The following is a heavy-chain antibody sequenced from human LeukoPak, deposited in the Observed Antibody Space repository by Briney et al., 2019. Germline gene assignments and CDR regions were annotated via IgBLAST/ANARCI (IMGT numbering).Heavy chain of an antibody. D-gene: IGHD1-26*01. CDR1: GYTFTSYG. Sequence: GASVKVSCKASGYTFTSYGISWVRQAPGQGLEWMGWISAYNGNTNYAQKLQGRVTMTTDTSTSTAYMELRGLRSDDTAVYYCARAEGWELLVGNWFDPWGQGTLVTVSS. CDR3: ARAEGWELLVGNWFDP. CDR2: ISAYNGNT. J-gene: IGHJ5*02. V-gene: IGHV1-18*01.